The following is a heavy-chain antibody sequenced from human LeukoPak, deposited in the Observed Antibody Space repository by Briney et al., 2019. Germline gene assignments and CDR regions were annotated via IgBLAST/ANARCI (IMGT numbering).Heavy chain of an antibody. CDR2: TYYRSKWYN. CDR3: ARAVAAANRGYYHYGMDV. CDR1: GDSVSSNSAA. V-gene: IGHV6-1*01. J-gene: IGHJ6*02. D-gene: IGHD2-15*01. Sequence: PSQTLSLTCAISGDSVSSNSAAWNWIRQSPSRGLEWLGRTYYRSKWYNDYAVSVKSRITINPDTSKNQFSLQLNSVTPEDSAVYYCARAVAAANRGYYHYGMDVWGQGTTVTVSS.